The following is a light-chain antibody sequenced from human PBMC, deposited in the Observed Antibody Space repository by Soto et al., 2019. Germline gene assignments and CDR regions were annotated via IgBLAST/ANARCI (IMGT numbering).Light chain of an antibody. CDR3: GSWDSSLSAYV. J-gene: IGLJ1*01. CDR1: NRDIGDYNY. Sequence: QSVLTQPASVSGSPGQSITISCTGTNRDIGDYNYVSWYQQHPGKAPRLIIYEVGNRPSGVSNRFSGSKSGYTASLTISGLQAEDEADYYCGSWDSSLSAYVFGTGTKLTVL. V-gene: IGLV2-14*01. CDR2: EVG.